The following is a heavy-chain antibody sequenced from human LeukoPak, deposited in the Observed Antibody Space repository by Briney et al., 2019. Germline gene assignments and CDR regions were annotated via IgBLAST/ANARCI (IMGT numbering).Heavy chain of an antibody. CDR3: AKDVVRAPGGDY. Sequence: GGSLRLSCAASGFTFSSYAMSWVRQAPGKGLEWVSAISGSGGSTYYADSVKARFTISRDNSKNTLYLQMNSLRAEDTAVYYCAKDVVRAPGGDYWGQGTLVTVSS. V-gene: IGHV3-23*01. CDR1: GFTFSSYA. J-gene: IGHJ4*02. CDR2: ISGSGGST. D-gene: IGHD6-6*01.